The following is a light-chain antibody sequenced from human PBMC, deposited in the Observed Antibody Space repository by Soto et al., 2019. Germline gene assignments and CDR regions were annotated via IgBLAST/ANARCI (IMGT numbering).Light chain of an antibody. J-gene: IGKJ2*01. CDR3: QQHESNRPT. V-gene: IGKV4-1*01. CDR2: WAS. CDR1: QSVLYSSNNKNY. Sequence: IVMTQSPDSLAVSLGERATINCKSSQSVLYSSNNKNYLAWYQQRPGQPPKLLIYWASTRESGVHDRFSGSGSGTDFTLTSTSLQAEDVAVYYCQQHESNRPTFGQGTKLELK.